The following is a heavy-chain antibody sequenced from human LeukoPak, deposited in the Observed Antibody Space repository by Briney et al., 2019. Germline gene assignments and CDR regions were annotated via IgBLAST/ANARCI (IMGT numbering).Heavy chain of an antibody. Sequence: PGGSLRLSCAASGFTFSSYSMNWVRQAPGKGLEWVSYISSSSSTIYYADSVKGRFTISRDNAKNSLYLQMNSLRVEDTAVHYCARDRYDFWSGYYSYYFDYWGQGTLVTVSS. CDR2: ISSSSSTI. CDR1: GFTFSSYS. D-gene: IGHD3-3*01. J-gene: IGHJ4*02. V-gene: IGHV3-48*01. CDR3: ARDRYDFWSGYYSYYFDY.